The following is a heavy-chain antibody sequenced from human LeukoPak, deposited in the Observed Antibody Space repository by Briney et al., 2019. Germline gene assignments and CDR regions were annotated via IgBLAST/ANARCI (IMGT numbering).Heavy chain of an antibody. CDR2: ISAYNGNT. CDR1: GYTFTSYG. V-gene: IGHV1-18*01. D-gene: IGHD3-10*01. J-gene: IGHJ4*02. CDR3: ARAQRYYYGSGSYYGGALDY. Sequence: GASVKVSCKASGYTFTSYGISWVRQAPGQGLEWMGWISAYNGNTNYAQKLQGRVTMTTDTSTSTAYMELRSLRSDDTAVYYCARAQRYYYGSGSYYGGALDYWGQGTLVTVSS.